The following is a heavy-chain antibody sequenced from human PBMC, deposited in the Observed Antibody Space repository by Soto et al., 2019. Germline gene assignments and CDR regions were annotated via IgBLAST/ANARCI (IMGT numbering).Heavy chain of an antibody. V-gene: IGHV4-30-4*01. J-gene: IGHJ4*02. CDR3: ARLSGYVPAGAADK. CDR2: SYYSGGS. D-gene: IGHD5-12*01. CDR1: GDSVSSAEHY. Sequence: QVQLQESGPGLVKASQTLSLTCTLSGDSVSSAEHYWSWIRQPPGKGLEWIGYSYYSGGSYYNASLQRRVSISVDTSQNQFALELTSVTAADTAVYYCARLSGYVPAGAADKWGPGILVSVSS.